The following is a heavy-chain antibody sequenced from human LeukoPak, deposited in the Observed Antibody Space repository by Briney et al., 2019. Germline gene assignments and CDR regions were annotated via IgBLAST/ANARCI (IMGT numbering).Heavy chain of an antibody. J-gene: IGHJ4*02. V-gene: IGHV1-3*01. CDR2: INAGNGST. CDR1: GYTFTTYT. CDR3: AKETFYPSYYFDF. Sequence: ASVKVSCKTSGYTFTTYTIYWVRQAPGQRLEWMGWINAGNGSTKYSQNFQGRVTMSRDTSASTVYMELSSLRSEDTAVYYCAKETFYPSYYFDFWGQGTLVTVSS. D-gene: IGHD3-3*02.